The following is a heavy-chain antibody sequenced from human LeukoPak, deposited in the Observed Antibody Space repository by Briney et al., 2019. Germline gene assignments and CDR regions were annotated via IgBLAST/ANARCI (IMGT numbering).Heavy chain of an antibody. CDR1: GDSLSTANW. D-gene: IGHD4-17*01. Sequence: SETLSLTCVVSGDSLSTANWWSWVRQSPGKGLEWIGEIYHFGSTNYSPSLKSRVTISVDKSKNQFSLSLRSVTAADTAVYYCARGPPVTTAKNYFDYWGQGTLVTVSS. CDR2: IYHFGST. CDR3: ARGPPVTTAKNYFDY. V-gene: IGHV4-4*02. J-gene: IGHJ4*02.